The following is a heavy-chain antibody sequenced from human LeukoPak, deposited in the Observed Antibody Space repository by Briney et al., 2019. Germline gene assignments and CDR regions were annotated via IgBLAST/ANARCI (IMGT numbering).Heavy chain of an antibody. J-gene: IGHJ4*02. D-gene: IGHD3-10*01. CDR1: GFTFKTYA. Sequence: GGSLRLSCAASGFTFKTYAMNWVRQAPGKGLEWLSGISGSGNGTYYADSVKGRFTISRDNAKNSLYLQMNSLRAEDTALYYCAKGNGPMVRGVIIFDYWGQGTLVTVSS. CDR2: ISGSGNGT. V-gene: IGHV3-23*01. CDR3: AKGNGPMVRGVIIFDY.